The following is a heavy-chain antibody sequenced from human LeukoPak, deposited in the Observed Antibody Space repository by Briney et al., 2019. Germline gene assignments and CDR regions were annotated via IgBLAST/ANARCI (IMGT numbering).Heavy chain of an antibody. CDR1: GYSISGGYY. V-gene: IGHV4-38-2*02. CDR2: IYHSGST. J-gene: IGHJ3*02. CDR3: VRDGPPGGYSYSGAFDI. Sequence: SETLSLTCTVSGYSISGGYYWGWIRQPPGKGLEWIGSIYHSGSTYYNPSLKSRVTISVDTSKNQFSLRLSSVTAADTALYYCVRDGPPGGYSYSGAFDIWGQGTMVTVSS. D-gene: IGHD5-18*01.